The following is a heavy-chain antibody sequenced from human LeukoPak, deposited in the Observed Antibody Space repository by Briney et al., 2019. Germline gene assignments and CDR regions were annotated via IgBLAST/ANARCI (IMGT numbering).Heavy chain of an antibody. V-gene: IGHV1-2*02. CDR2: INPNSGGT. D-gene: IGHD5-18*01. CDR3: ARGKYSSGYGHDY. J-gene: IGHJ4*02. CDR1: GYTFTGYY. Sequence: ASVKVSCKASGYTFTGYYMHWVRQAPGQGLEWMGWINPNSGGTNYAQKFQGRVTMTRDTSISTAYMELSRLRSDDTAVYYCARGKYSSGYGHDYWGQGTLVTVSS.